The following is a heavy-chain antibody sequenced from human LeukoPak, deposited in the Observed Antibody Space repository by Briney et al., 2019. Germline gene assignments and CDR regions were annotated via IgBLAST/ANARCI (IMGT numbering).Heavy chain of an antibody. CDR2: IYYSGST. V-gene: IGHV4-59*01. J-gene: IGHJ4*02. CDR1: GGSISSYY. Sequence: SETLSLTCTVSGGSISSYYWSWIRQPPGKGLEWIGYIYYSGSTNYNPSLKSRVTISVDTSKNQFSLKLSSVTAADTAVYYCARDRVATKSWGQGTLVTVSS. D-gene: IGHD5-12*01. CDR3: ARDRVATKS.